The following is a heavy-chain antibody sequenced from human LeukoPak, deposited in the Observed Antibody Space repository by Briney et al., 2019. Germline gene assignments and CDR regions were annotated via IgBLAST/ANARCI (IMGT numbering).Heavy chain of an antibody. CDR3: ARTYDFWATRKGDYFDP. J-gene: IGHJ4*02. Sequence: ASVKVSCEVSGYTLTELSMHWVRQAPGQGLEWMGWISGYNGGTNYAQRFQDRITMTVDKSTTTVYMELNSLRLDDTAVYYCARTYDFWATRKGDYFDPWGQGTLVTVSS. V-gene: IGHV1-18*01. CDR2: ISGYNGGT. CDR1: GYTLTELS. D-gene: IGHD3-3*01.